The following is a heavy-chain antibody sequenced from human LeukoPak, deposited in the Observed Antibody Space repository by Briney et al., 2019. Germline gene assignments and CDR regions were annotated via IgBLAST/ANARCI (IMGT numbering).Heavy chain of an antibody. D-gene: IGHD3-22*01. CDR2: ISDSGGRT. J-gene: IGHJ4*02. V-gene: IGHV3-23*01. Sequence: GGSLRLSCAVSGITLSNYGMTWVRQAPGKGLEWVAGISDSGGRTYYADSVKGRFTISRDNPKNTLYLQMNSLRAEDTAVYFCAKRGVVIRVILVGFHKEAYYFDSWGQGALVTVSS. CDR3: AKRGVVIRVILVGFHKEAYYFDS. CDR1: GITLSNYG.